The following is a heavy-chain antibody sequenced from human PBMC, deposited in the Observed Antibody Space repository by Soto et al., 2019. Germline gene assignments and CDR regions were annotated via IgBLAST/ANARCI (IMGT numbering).Heavy chain of an antibody. V-gene: IGHV2-5*02. CDR2: VYWDDDK. Sequence: QITLKESGPTLVKPTQTLTLTCTFSGFSLSTAGMGVGWIRQPPGKALEWLALVYWDDDKRYNPSLRTRLSNTKDTSKNQVVVTMTNMDPVDTGTYYCARRGSSSSAAGWFDPWGQGVLVTVSS. CDR1: GFSLSTAGMG. CDR3: ARRGSSSSAAGWFDP. J-gene: IGHJ5*02. D-gene: IGHD6-6*01.